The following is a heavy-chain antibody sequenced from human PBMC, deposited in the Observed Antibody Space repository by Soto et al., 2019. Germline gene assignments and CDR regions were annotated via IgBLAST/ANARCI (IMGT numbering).Heavy chain of an antibody. V-gene: IGHV5-51*01. Sequence: GSLKISCKGSGYSFTTNWIGWVRQMPGKGLEWMGVIYPGDSDTRYSPSFQGQVAISADKSINTAYLQWSSLNASDTAMYYCARHSGVAEDGTDWGQGTLVTVSS. J-gene: IGHJ1*01. CDR3: ARHSGVAEDGTD. CDR1: GYSFTTNW. D-gene: IGHD6-13*01. CDR2: IYPGDSDT.